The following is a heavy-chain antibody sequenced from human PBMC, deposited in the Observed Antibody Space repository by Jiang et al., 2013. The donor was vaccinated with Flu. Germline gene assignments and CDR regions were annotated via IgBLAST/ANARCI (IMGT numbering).Heavy chain of an antibody. CDR1: GGSFSGYY. Sequence: GLVKPSETLSLTCAVYGGSFSGYYWSWIRQPPGKGLEWIGEINHSGSTNYNPSLKSRVTISVDTSKNQFSLKLSSVTAADTAVYYCARGRVVTYFDYWGQGTLVTVSS. V-gene: IGHV4-34*01. CDR3: ARGRVVTYFDY. J-gene: IGHJ4*02. CDR2: INHSGST. D-gene: IGHD3-22*01.